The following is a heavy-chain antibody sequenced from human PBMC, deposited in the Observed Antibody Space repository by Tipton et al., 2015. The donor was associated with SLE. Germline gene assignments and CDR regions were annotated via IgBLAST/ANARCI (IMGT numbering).Heavy chain of an antibody. J-gene: IGHJ4*02. CDR2: INQDGSEK. CDR1: GFSFSTSW. CDR3: ARNESPGVY. Sequence: SLRLSCVASGFSFSTSWMRWVRQAPGKGLEWVANINQDGSEKYYVDSVEGRFTISRDNAHNLLYLQMNSLRAEDTAVYYCARNESPGVYWGQGTLVTVSS. V-gene: IGHV3-7*01.